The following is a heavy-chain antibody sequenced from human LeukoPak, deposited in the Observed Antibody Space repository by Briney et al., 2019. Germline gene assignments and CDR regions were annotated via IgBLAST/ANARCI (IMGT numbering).Heavy chain of an antibody. CDR1: GFTFSSYA. Sequence: GGSLRLSCAASGFTFSSYAMHLVRQAPGKGLEYVSAISSNGGSTYYANSVKGRFTISRDNSKNTLYLQMGSLRAEDMAVYYCARDQSPVYGDLTGLPDYWGQGTLVTVSS. V-gene: IGHV3-64*01. CDR2: ISSNGGST. J-gene: IGHJ4*02. D-gene: IGHD4-17*01. CDR3: ARDQSPVYGDLTGLPDY.